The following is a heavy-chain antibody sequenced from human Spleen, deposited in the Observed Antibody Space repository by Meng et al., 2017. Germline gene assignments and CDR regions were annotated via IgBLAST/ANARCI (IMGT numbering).Heavy chain of an antibody. Sequence: QVQLVQSGAEVKKPGASVKGSCKASGYTFTSYAKHWVRQAPGKRLEWMGWINAGNGNTKYSQKFQGRVTMTRDTSTSTAYMELSSLSSGDTAVYYCARERDATYYFHNWGQGTLVTVSS. D-gene: IGHD5-24*01. CDR1: GYTFTSYA. V-gene: IGHV1-3*01. CDR2: INAGNGNT. CDR3: ARERDATYYFHN. J-gene: IGHJ4*02.